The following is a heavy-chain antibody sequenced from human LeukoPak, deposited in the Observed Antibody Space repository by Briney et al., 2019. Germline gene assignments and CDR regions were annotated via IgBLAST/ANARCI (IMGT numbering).Heavy chain of an antibody. CDR2: IYYSGST. CDR3: ARDGVLMVCVQAY. CDR1: GGSISSYY. Sequence: SETLSLTCTVSGGSISSYYWSWIRQPPGKGLEWIGYIYYSGSTNYNPSLKSRVTISVDTSKNQFSLKLSSVTAADTAVYYCARDGVLMVCVQAYWGQGTLVTVSS. J-gene: IGHJ4*02. V-gene: IGHV4-59*01. D-gene: IGHD2-8*01.